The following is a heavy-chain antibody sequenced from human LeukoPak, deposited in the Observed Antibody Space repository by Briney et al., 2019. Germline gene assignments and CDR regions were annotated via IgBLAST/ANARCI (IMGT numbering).Heavy chain of an antibody. D-gene: IGHD3-10*01. CDR3: TTAGGTYTFRRADYFDY. Sequence: GGSLRLSCAASGFTFRKAWISWVRQAPGKGLEWVGRIKDKTDGGTTDYAAPVKGRFTISRDDSKNTLYVQMNNLKTEDTAVYYCTTAGGTYTFRRADYFDYWGQGTLVTVSS. CDR2: IKDKTDGGTT. CDR1: GFTFRKAW. V-gene: IGHV3-15*01. J-gene: IGHJ4*02.